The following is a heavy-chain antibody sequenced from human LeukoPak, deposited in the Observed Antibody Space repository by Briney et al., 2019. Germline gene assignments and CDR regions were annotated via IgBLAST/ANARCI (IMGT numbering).Heavy chain of an antibody. Sequence: ASVKVSGKASGYTFTGYYMHWVRQAPGRGLEWMGWINPNSGGTNYAQKFQGWVTMTRDTSISTAYMELSRLRSDDTAVYYCARSRMVRGVIHFDYWGQGTLVTVSS. CDR3: ARSRMVRGVIHFDY. J-gene: IGHJ4*02. D-gene: IGHD3-10*01. CDR2: INPNSGGT. V-gene: IGHV1-2*04. CDR1: GYTFTGYY.